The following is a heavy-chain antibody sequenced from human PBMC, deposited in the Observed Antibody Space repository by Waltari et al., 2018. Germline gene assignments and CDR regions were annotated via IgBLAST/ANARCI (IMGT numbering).Heavy chain of an antibody. CDR2: ISGSGGST. J-gene: IGHJ6*02. Sequence: EVQLLESGGGLVQPGGSLRLSCAASGFTFSSYAMSWVRQAPGKGLEWVSAISGSGGSTYYADSVKGRFTISRDNSKNTLYLQMNSLRAEDTAVYYCAKAVKYYDFWSGYYDYYYYGMDVWGQGTTVTVSS. V-gene: IGHV3-23*01. CDR1: GFTFSSYA. D-gene: IGHD3-3*01. CDR3: AKAVKYYDFWSGYYDYYYYGMDV.